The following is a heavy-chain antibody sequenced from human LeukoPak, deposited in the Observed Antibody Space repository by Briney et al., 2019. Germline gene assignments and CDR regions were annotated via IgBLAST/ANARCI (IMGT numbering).Heavy chain of an antibody. D-gene: IGHD5-18*01. CDR2: IYYSGST. CDR3: ARRSYGTDYFDY. Sequence: KTSETLSLTCTVSGGSISSSSYYWGWIRQPPGKGLEWIGSIYYSGSTYYNPSLKSRVTISVDTSKNQFSLKLSSVTAADTAVYYCARRSYGTDYFDYWGQGTLVTVSS. CDR1: GGSISSSSYY. J-gene: IGHJ4*02. V-gene: IGHV4-39*01.